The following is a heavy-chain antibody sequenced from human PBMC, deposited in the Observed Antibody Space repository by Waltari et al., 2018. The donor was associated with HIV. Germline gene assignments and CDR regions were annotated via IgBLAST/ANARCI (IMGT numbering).Heavy chain of an antibody. CDR2: IYNSGTT. D-gene: IGHD3-9*01. J-gene: IGHJ3*01. Sequence: QVQLHGSGPGLVNPSQTLSPTCTVSGGSIISGSYYWTWYRQPAGQGLEWIGHIYNSGTTNNNPSLKSRVTMSVDTAKNQFSLKLNSVTAADTALYYCARDGYYDLLTGYSWGAFDLWGQGTMVIVSS. CDR3: ARDGYYDLLTGYSWGAFDL. V-gene: IGHV4-61*02. CDR1: GGSIISGSYY.